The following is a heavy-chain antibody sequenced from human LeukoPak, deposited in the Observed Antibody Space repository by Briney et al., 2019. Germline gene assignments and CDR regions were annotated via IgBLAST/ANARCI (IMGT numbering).Heavy chain of an antibody. V-gene: IGHV3-53*01. CDR2: IYSGGST. J-gene: IGHJ4*02. D-gene: IGHD3-10*01. CDR3: ARGITMVRGVIDY. Sequence: GGSLRLSCAASGFTVSSNYMSWVRQAPGKGLEWVSVIYSGGSTYYADSVKGRFTISRDNAKNSLYLQMNSLRAEDTAVYYCARGITMVRGVIDYWGQGTLVTVSS. CDR1: GFTVSSNY.